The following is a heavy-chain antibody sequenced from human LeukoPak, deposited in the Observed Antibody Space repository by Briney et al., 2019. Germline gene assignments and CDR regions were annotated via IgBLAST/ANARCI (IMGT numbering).Heavy chain of an antibody. D-gene: IGHD3-3*01. J-gene: IGHJ4*02. Sequence: GGSLRLSCAASGFTFSDYYMSWIRQAPGKGLEWVSYISSSGSTIYYADPVKGRFTISRDNAKNSLYLQMNSLRAEDTAVYYCARSRYYDFWSGYYARPYFDYWGQGTLVTVSS. CDR1: GFTFSDYY. CDR2: ISSSGSTI. V-gene: IGHV3-11*01. CDR3: ARSRYYDFWSGYYARPYFDY.